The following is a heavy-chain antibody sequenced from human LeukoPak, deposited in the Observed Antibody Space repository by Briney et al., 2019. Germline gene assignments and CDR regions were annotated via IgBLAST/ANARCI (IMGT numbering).Heavy chain of an antibody. D-gene: IGHD6-19*01. CDR2: IYYSGST. Sequence: SETLSLTCTVSGVSVSSGSYYGSWIRQPPGKGLEWFGYIYYSGSTNYNPSLKSRVTISVDTSKNQFSLKLSSVTAADTAVYYCARAGWRQWLVRANYYFDYWGQGTLVTVSS. CDR3: ARAGWRQWLVRANYYFDY. V-gene: IGHV4-61*01. CDR1: GVSVSSGSYY. J-gene: IGHJ4*02.